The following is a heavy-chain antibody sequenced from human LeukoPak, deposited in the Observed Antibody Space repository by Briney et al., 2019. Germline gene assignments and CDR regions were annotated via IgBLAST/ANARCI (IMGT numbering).Heavy chain of an antibody. J-gene: IGHJ5*02. V-gene: IGHV1-3*01. CDR1: GGTFSNYG. Sequence: ASVKVSCKASGGTFSNYGFNWVRQAPGQRLEWMGWINAGNGNTKYSQKFQGRVTITRDTSASTAYMELSSLRSEDTAVYYCARGGARMVRGVISNWFDPWGQGTLVTVSS. D-gene: IGHD3-10*01. CDR3: ARGGARMVRGVISNWFDP. CDR2: INAGNGNT.